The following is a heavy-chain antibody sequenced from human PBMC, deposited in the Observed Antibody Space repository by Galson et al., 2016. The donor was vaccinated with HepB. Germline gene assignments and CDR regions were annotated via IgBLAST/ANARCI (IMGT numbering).Heavy chain of an antibody. Sequence: CAISGDSVSSNSATWNWIRLSPSRGLEWLGRTYYRSKWYSDYALSVKSRITINADTSKSQFSLQLNSVTSEDTAVYYCARRTGNGFDVWGQGITVTVSS. J-gene: IGHJ6*02. CDR1: GDSVSSNSAT. V-gene: IGHV6-1*01. CDR3: ARRTGNGFDV. CDR2: TYYRSKWYS. D-gene: IGHD1-1*01.